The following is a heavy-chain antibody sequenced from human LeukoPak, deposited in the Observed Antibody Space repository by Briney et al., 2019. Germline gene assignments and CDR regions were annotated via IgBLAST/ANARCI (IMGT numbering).Heavy chain of an antibody. J-gene: IGHJ3*02. V-gene: IGHV1-24*01. CDR1: GYTLTELS. D-gene: IGHD6-13*01. CDR2: FDPEDGET. Sequence: GASVKVSCKVSGYTLTELSMHWVRQAPGKGLEWMGGFDPEDGETIYAQKFQGRVTMTEDTSTDTAYMELSSLRSEDTAVYYCATLRSYWYSSSWYVAFDIWGRGTMVTVSS. CDR3: ATLRSYWYSSSWYVAFDI.